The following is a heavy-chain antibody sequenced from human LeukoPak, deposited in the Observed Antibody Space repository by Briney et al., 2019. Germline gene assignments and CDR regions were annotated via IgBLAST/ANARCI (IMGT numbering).Heavy chain of an antibody. J-gene: IGHJ5*02. CDR2: IYWDDDK. CDR1: GFSLSTSGVG. V-gene: IGHV2-5*02. Sequence: SGPTLVNPTQTLTLTCTFSGFSLSTSGVGVGWIRQPPGKALEWLALIYWDDDKRYSPSLESRLTITKDTSKNQVVLTMTNMDPVDTATYYCAHRQRVIAAAGIFDPWGQGTLVTVSS. D-gene: IGHD6-13*01. CDR3: AHRQRVIAAAGIFDP.